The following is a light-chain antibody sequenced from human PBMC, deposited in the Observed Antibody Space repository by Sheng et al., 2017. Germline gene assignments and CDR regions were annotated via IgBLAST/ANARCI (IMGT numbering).Light chain of an antibody. CDR2: GAS. CDR3: QQRSNFPPT. CDR1: QSVTSTF. V-gene: IGKV3D-20*02. J-gene: IGKJ4*01. Sequence: IVLTQSPDTLSLSPGERATLSCRASQSVTSTFIIWYQQKVGQPLRLLIYGASSRATDIPIRFSGSGSGTNFTLTIGSLEPDDFAVYYCQQRSNFPPTFGRRD.